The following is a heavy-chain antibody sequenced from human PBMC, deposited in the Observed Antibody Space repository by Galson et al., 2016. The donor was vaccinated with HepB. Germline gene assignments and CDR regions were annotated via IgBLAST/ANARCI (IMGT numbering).Heavy chain of an antibody. CDR1: GFKFSSYS. V-gene: IGHV3-21*01. CDR2: ISASSTYI. CDR3: AGDNYDPGSYNNVPRFDP. D-gene: IGHD3-10*01. Sequence: SLRLSCAASGFKFSSYSLNWVRQAPGKGLEWVSSISASSTYIFYADSVKGRFTISRDNAKNSLYLQMNSLRADDTAVYYCAGDNYDPGSYNNVPRFDPWGQGTLVTVSS. J-gene: IGHJ5*02.